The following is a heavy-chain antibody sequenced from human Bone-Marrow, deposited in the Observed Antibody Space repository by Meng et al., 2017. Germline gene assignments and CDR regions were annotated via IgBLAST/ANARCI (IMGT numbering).Heavy chain of an antibody. J-gene: IGHJ4*02. CDR3: TGGQILGVRGLIGVDS. D-gene: IGHD3-10*01. Sequence: ASVKVSCKGSGYISADYAITWVRQAPGQGLEWMGWVNAYDGNTMYAQNLQGRVTMTADTSTSIAYMEMRSLRSHDTAVYFCTGGQILGVRGLIGVDSWGQGTVVTVSS. V-gene: IGHV1-18*01. CDR2: VNAYDGNT. CDR1: GYISADYA.